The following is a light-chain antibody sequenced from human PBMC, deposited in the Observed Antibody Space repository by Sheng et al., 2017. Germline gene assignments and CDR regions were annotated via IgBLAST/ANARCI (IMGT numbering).Light chain of an antibody. CDR2: KAS. CDR3: QQYSSYPWT. CDR1: QSISTW. J-gene: IGKJ1*01. Sequence: DIQMTQSPSTLSASVGDRVTITCRASQSISTWLAWYQQKPGKAPKILIYKASGLQSGVPSGFSGSGSGTEFTLTISSLQPDDFATYYCQQYSSYPWTFGQGTKVE. V-gene: IGKV1-5*03.